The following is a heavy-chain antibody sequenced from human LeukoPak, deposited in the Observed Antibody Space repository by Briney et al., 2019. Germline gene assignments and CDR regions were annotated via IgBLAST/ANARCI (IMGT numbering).Heavy chain of an antibody. Sequence: GGSLRLSCAASGFTFSSYWMSWVRQAPGKGLEWVANIKQDGSEKYYVDSVKGRFTISRDNAKNSLYLQMNSLRAEDTAVYYCARHAVVAKNWFDPWGQGTLVTVSS. J-gene: IGHJ5*02. CDR3: ARHAVVAKNWFDP. D-gene: IGHD2-15*01. CDR1: GFTFSSYW. CDR2: IKQDGSEK. V-gene: IGHV3-7*01.